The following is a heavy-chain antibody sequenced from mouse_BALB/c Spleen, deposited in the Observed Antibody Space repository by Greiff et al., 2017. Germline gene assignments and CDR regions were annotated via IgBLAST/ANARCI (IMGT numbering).Heavy chain of an antibody. CDR1: GFNIKDYY. CDR3: NAGDY. CDR2: IDPENGDT. J-gene: IGHJ4*01. Sequence: EVKLQQSGAELVRSGASVKLSCTASGFNIKDYYMHWVKQRPEQGLEWIGWIDPENGDTEYAPKFQGKATMTADTSSNTAYLQLSSLTSEDTAVYYCNAGDYWGQGTSVTVSS. V-gene: IGHV14-4*02.